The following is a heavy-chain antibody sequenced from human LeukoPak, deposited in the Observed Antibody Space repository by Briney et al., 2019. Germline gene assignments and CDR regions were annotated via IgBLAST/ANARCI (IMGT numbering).Heavy chain of an antibody. V-gene: IGHV3-11*01. J-gene: IGHJ4*02. Sequence: GGSLRLSCAASGFTFSNYYMSWIRQAPGKGLEWVSYISSSGSTIYYADSVKGRFTISRDNAKNSLYLQMNSLRAEDTAVYYCARRLSCSSTSCYPPDYWGQGTLVTVSS. CDR1: GFTFSNYY. D-gene: IGHD2-2*01. CDR2: ISSSGSTI. CDR3: ARRLSCSSTSCYPPDY.